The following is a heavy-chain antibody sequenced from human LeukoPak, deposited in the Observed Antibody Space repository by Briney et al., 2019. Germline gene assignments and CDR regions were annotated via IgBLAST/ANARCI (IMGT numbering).Heavy chain of an antibody. Sequence: QPGGSLRPSCAASGFPFSSYARTGVRQAQGRGLEGVSGISGGGSSTSYADSVKGRFTISRDNSKNTLYLQMNSLRAEDTAVYYCAKSLYGGMDVWGRGTTVTVSS. V-gene: IGHV3-23*01. CDR2: ISGGGSST. D-gene: IGHD3-16*02. CDR1: GFPFSSYA. J-gene: IGHJ6*04. CDR3: AKSLYGGMDV.